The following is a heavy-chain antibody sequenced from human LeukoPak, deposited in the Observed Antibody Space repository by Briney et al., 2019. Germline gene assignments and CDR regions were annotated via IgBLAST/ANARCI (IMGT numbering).Heavy chain of an antibody. V-gene: IGHV3-30*18. CDR3: AKDGDCRGGRCYSNCFDH. CDR2: ISRDGTKK. Sequence: GRSLRLSCAASGITFTTYGMHWVRQAPGKGLEWVAFISRDGTKKYYGDSVKGRFTVSRDNSKNTLHLQMNSLRVEDMAVYYCAKDGDCRGGRCYSNCFDHWGQGTLVTVSS. D-gene: IGHD2-15*01. J-gene: IGHJ4*02. CDR1: GITFTTYG.